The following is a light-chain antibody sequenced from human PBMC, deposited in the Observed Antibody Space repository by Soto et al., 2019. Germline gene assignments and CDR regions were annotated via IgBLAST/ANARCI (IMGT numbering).Light chain of an antibody. J-gene: IGKJ1*01. CDR1: QGIRKD. CDR2: AAS. CDR3: LQDYNYPRT. Sequence: AIKMTQSPSSLSASVGARVTITCRASQGIRKDLAWFQQKPGKAPKLLIFAASSLQSGVPSRFSGSGAGTDFTLTITSLQPEDFATYYCLQDYNYPRTLGQGTKVDIK. V-gene: IGKV1-6*01.